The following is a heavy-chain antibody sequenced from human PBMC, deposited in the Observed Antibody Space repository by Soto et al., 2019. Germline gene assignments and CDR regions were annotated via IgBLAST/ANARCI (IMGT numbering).Heavy chain of an antibody. CDR3: ASSVPITTYYGMDV. J-gene: IGHJ6*02. Sequence: SQTLSLTCITSGANVSSHLVWNLIMQSPSRGLEWLGRTYYRSEWYSDYAVSVRSRITVSPDTSKNVISLHLNSVTPEDTAVYYCASSVPITTYYGMDVWGQGTAVTVSS. D-gene: IGHD3-22*01. V-gene: IGHV6-1*01. CDR1: GANVSSHLV. CDR2: TYYRSEWYS.